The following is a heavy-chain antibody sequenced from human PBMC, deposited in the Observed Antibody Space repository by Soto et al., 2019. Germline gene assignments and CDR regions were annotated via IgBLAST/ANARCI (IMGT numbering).Heavy chain of an antibody. V-gene: IGHV1-18*04. J-gene: IGHJ6*02. CDR1: GYTFTSYG. CDR2: ISAYNGIT. Sequence: SVKVSCKASGYTFTSYGISWVRQAPVQGLEWMGWISAYNGITNYAQKLQGRVTMTTDTSTSTAYMELRSLRSDDTAVYYCARDAVADDYYYYGTDVWGQGTKVTVSS. CDR3: ARDAVADDYYYYGTDV. D-gene: IGHD6-19*01.